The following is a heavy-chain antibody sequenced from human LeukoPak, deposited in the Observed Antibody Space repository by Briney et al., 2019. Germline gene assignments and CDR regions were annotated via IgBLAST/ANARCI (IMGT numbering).Heavy chain of an antibody. CDR3: ARNIRIARGGSYLYFLYYFDY. V-gene: IGHV1-69*05. Sequence: SVKVSCKASGGTFSSYAFSWVLQAPGQGLEWMGGITPILGTSNYAQKFQGRVTITTDESTSTAYMELSSLRSEDTAVYYCARNIRIARGGSYLYFLYYFDYWGQGTLVTVSS. D-gene: IGHD1-26*01. CDR2: ITPILGTS. CDR1: GGTFSSYA. J-gene: IGHJ4*02.